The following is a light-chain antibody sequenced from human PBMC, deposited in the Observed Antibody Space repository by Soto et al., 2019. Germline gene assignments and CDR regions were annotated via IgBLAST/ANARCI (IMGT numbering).Light chain of an antibody. CDR2: GAS. CDR1: QSVSSSY. Sequence: EIVLTQSPGTLSLSPGERATLYCRASQSVSSSYLAWYQQKPGQAPRLLIYGASSRATGIPDRFSGSASGTDFTLTISRLEPEDFAVYYCQQYGSSPKDTFGQGTKLEIK. CDR3: QQYGSSPKDT. J-gene: IGKJ2*01. V-gene: IGKV3-20*01.